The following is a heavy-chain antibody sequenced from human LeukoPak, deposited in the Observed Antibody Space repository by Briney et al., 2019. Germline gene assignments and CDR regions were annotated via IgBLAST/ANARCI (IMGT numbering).Heavy chain of an antibody. J-gene: IGHJ4*02. V-gene: IGHV4-34*01. CDR3: ARGEVSTVSPSV. CDR2: INHSGST. D-gene: IGHD5/OR15-5a*01. CDR1: GGSFSGYY. Sequence: PSETLSLTCAVYGGSFSGYYWSWIRQPPGKGLEWIGEINHSGSTNYNPSLKSRVTISVDTSKNQFSLKLSSVTAADTAVYYCARGEVSTVSPSVWGQGTLVTVSS.